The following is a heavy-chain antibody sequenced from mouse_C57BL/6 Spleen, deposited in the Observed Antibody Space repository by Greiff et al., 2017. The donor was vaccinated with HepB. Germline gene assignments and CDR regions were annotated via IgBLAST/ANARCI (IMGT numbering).Heavy chain of an antibody. Sequence: EVQLVESGGGLVKPGGSLKLSCAASGFTFSSYTMSWVRQTPEKRLEWVATISGGGGNTYYPDSVKGRFTISRDNAKNTLYLQMSSLRSEDTALYYCARHPSYYSNFFDYWGQGTTLTVSS. CDR2: ISGGGGNT. CDR3: ARHPSYYSNFFDY. V-gene: IGHV5-9*01. CDR1: GFTFSSYT. J-gene: IGHJ2*01. D-gene: IGHD2-5*01.